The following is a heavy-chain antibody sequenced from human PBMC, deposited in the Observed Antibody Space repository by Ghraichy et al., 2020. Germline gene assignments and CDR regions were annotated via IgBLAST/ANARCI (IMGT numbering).Heavy chain of an antibody. CDR3: ARGFGKGTVDF. CDR1: GFTFSNSW. D-gene: IGHD1-1*01. CDR2: TNQDGRQK. Sequence: GESLNISCAASGFTFSNSWMIWVRQAPGKGLQWVANTNQDGRQKYHVDSVKGRFTISRDNAKNLLYLQMNFLRVEDTGLYYCARGFGKGTVDFWGQGTLVTVSS. V-gene: IGHV3-7*03. J-gene: IGHJ4*02.